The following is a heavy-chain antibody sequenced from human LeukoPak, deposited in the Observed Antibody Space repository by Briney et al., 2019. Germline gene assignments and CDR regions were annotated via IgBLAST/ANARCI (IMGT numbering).Heavy chain of an antibody. CDR1: GGTFSGYY. V-gene: IGHV4-34*08. J-gene: IGHJ6*03. CDR3: AIKGAAMASYYYYYYMDV. D-gene: IGHD5-18*01. CDR2: INHSGST. Sequence: PSETLSLTCAVYGGTFSGYYRSWIRQPPGKGLEWIGEINHSGSTNYNPSLKSRVTTSVDTSKNQFSLKLSSVTAADTAVYYCAIKGAAMASYYYYYYMDVWGKGTTVTVSS.